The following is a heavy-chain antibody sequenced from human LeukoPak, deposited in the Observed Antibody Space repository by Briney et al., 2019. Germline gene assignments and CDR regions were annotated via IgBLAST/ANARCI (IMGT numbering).Heavy chain of an antibody. CDR2: IRQDGSEK. CDR1: GFPVGSFW. J-gene: IGHJ4*02. CDR3: ARAYRRGYFDY. Sequence: GGSLRLSCVASGFPVGSFWMSWVRQAPGKGLEWVANIRQDGSEKYYVDSVEGRFTISRDNADNSLYLQMNSLRAEDTAVYYCARAYRRGYFDYWGQGTLVTVSS. V-gene: IGHV3-7*01. D-gene: IGHD2-2*01.